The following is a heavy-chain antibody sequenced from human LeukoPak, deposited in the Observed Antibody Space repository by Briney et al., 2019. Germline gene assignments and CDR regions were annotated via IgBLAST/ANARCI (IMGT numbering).Heavy chain of an antibody. J-gene: IGHJ4*02. D-gene: IGHD3-10*01. CDR3: ARDGPGDQGLDC. CDR2: TYYRSRYYT. V-gene: IGHV6-1*01. CDR1: GDSVSSNGAA. Sequence: SQTLSLTCAIAGDSVSSNGAAWNWIRQSPSRGLEWLGRTYYRSRYYTDYAESVKSRITINPDTSKNQYSLQLKSVTPEDTAVYYCARDGPGDQGLDCWGQGTMVTVSS.